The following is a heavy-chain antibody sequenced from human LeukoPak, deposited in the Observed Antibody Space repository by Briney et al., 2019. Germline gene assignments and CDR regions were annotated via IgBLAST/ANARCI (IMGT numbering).Heavy chain of an antibody. CDR1: GFTFSSYA. CDR3: AREGVGVVVPAGNNWFDP. V-gene: IGHV3-30*04. Sequence: PGGSLRLSCAASGFTFSSYAMHWVRQAPGKGLEWVAVIYDGSNKYYADSVKGRFTISRDNSKNTLYLQMNSLRAEDTAVYYCAREGVGVVVPAGNNWFDPWGQGTLVTVSS. D-gene: IGHD2-2*01. J-gene: IGHJ5*02. CDR2: IYDGSNK.